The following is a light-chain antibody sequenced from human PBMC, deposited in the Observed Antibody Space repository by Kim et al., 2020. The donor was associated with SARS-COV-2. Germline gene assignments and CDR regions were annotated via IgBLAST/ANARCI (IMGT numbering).Light chain of an antibody. V-gene: IGLV10-54*01. CDR1: SNNVGYQG. Sequence: LTQPPSVSKDLRQTATLTCTGNSNNVGYQGAVWLQQHQGHPPKLLSYRDNSRPSGISDRLSASRSENTASLTITRLQPEDEADYYCSAWDSSLSIWVFGEGTQLTVL. J-gene: IGLJ3*02. CDR3: SAWDSSLSIWV. CDR2: RDN.